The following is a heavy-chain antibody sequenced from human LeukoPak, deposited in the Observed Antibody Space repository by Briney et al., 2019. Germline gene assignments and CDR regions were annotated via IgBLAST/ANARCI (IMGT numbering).Heavy chain of an antibody. CDR1: GGSISSSNW. V-gene: IGHV4-4*02. D-gene: IGHD5-24*01. CDR3: ARDGYNSGAFDI. J-gene: IGHJ3*02. CDR2: IYHSGST. Sequence: SETLSLTCAVSGGSISSSNWWSWVRQPPGKGLEWIGEIYHSGSTNYNPSLKSRVTISVDKSKNQFSLKLSSVTAADTAVHYCARDGYNSGAFDIWGQGTMVTVSS.